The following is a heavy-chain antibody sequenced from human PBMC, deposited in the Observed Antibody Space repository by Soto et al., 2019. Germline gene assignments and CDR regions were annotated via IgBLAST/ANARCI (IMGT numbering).Heavy chain of an antibody. D-gene: IGHD7-27*01. V-gene: IGHV4-59*12. CDR3: ARGIRDPGEGFDY. CDR1: GGSIRSYY. Sequence: PSETLSLTCPVSGGSIRSYYWSWIRQPPGKGLEWIGYIYYSGSTNYNPSLKSRVTISVDTSKNQFALKLSSVTAADTAVYYCARGIRDPGEGFDYWGQGTLVTVSS. J-gene: IGHJ4*02. CDR2: IYYSGST.